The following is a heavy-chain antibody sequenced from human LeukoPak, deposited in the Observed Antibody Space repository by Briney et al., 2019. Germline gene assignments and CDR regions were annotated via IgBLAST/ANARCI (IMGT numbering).Heavy chain of an antibody. Sequence: SVKVSCKASGGTFISYAISWVRQAPGQGLEWMGRIIPILGIANYAQKFQGRVTITADKSTSTAYMELSSLRSEDAAVYYCARGPGYYYDSSGYFVYWGQGTLVTVSS. CDR3: ARGPGYYYDSSGYFVY. CDR1: GGTFISYA. D-gene: IGHD3-22*01. CDR2: IIPILGIA. J-gene: IGHJ4*02. V-gene: IGHV1-69*04.